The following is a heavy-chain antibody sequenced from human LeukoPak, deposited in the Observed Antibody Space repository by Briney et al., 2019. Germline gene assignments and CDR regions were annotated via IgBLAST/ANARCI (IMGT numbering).Heavy chain of an antibody. D-gene: IGHD6-19*01. CDR3: TTEGPGYSSGWYQGIENY. J-gene: IGHJ4*02. CDR1: GFTFSNAW. V-gene: IGHV3-15*01. CDR2: IKSKTDGGTT. Sequence: PGGSLRLSCAASGFTFSNAWMSWVRQAPGKGLEWVGRIKSKTDGGTTDYAAPVKGRFTTSRDDSKNTLYLQMNSLKTEDTAVYYCTTEGPGYSSGWYQGIENYWGQGTLVTVSS.